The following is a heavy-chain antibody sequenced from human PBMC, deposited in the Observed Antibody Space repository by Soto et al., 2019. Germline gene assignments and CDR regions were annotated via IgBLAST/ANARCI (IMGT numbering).Heavy chain of an antibody. CDR2: ISSSSSYI. CDR1: GFTFSSYS. V-gene: IGHV3-21*01. CDR3: ARGGEWLRDYYYYYGMDV. D-gene: IGHD5-12*01. Sequence: GGSLILSCAASGFTFSSYSMNWVRQAPGKGLEWVSSISSSSSYIYYADSVKGRFTISRDNAKNSLYLQMNSLRAEDTAVYYCARGGEWLRDYYYYYGMDVWGQGTTVTVSS. J-gene: IGHJ6*02.